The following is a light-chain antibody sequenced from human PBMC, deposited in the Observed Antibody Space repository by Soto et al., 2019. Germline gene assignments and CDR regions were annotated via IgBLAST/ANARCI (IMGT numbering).Light chain of an antibody. V-gene: IGLV2-14*01. Sequence: QSALTQPASVSGSPGQSITISCAGTSSDVGAYNYVSWYQQHPGKAPRLMIYEVSNRPSGVSNRFSGSKSGSTASLTISGLQAEDEADYYCASYTGTSSPWVFGGGTKVTVL. CDR2: EVS. CDR3: ASYTGTSSPWV. CDR1: SSDVGAYNY. J-gene: IGLJ3*02.